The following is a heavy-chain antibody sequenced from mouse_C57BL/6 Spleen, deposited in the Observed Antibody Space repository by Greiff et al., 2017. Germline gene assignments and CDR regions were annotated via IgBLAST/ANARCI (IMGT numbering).Heavy chain of an antibody. Sequence: VKLMESGAELARPGASVKMSCKASGYTFTSYTMHWVKQRPGQGLEWIGYINPSSGYTKYNQKFKDKATLTADKSSSTAYMQLSSLTSEDSAVYYCARGLDYDYGYAMDYWGQGTSVTVSS. CDR2: INPSSGYT. CDR1: GYTFTSYT. D-gene: IGHD2-4*01. J-gene: IGHJ4*01. CDR3: ARGLDYDYGYAMDY. V-gene: IGHV1-4*01.